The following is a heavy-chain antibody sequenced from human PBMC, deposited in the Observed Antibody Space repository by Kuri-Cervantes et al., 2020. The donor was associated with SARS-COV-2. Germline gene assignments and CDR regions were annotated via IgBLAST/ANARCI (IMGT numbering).Heavy chain of an antibody. CDR1: GFTFSSYS. CDR2: IYNNIYDTVTT. Sequence: ESLKISCAASGFTFSSYSMSWIRQPPGKGLEWIGNIYNNIYDTVTTYYNPSLKGRVTMSLDTSKNQFSLNLSSVTAADTAVYYCARDAYSSSSMYYFDYWGQGTLVTVSS. V-gene: IGHV4-59*12. CDR3: ARDAYSSSSMYYFDY. D-gene: IGHD6-6*01. J-gene: IGHJ4*02.